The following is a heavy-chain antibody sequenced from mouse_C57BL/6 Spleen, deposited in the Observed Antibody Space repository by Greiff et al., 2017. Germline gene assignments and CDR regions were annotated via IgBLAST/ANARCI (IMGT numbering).Heavy chain of an antibody. CDR1: GYTFTSYW. V-gene: IGHV1-53*01. J-gene: IGHJ4*01. CDR2: INPSNGGT. D-gene: IGHD1-1*01. CDR3: ARFYYYGSSSYYYAMDY. Sequence: VQLQQPGTELVKPGASVKLSCKASGYTFTSYWMHWVKQRPGQGLEWIGNINPSNGGTNYNAKFKSKATLTVDKSSSTAYMQLSSLTSEDSAVYYCARFYYYGSSSYYYAMDYWGQGTSVTVSS.